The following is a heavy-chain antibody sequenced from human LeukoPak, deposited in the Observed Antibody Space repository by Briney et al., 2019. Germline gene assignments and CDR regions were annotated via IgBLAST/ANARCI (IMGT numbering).Heavy chain of an antibody. CDR2: INGYNGNT. V-gene: IGHV1-18*01. CDR3: ARSGYCSGASCYGEGTDY. CDR1: GYTFIGNG. J-gene: IGHJ4*02. D-gene: IGHD2-2*01. Sequence: GASVKVSCKASGYTFIGNGITWVRQAPGQGLEWMGWINGYNGNTAYAQMLAGRFTMTTDTSTTTAYMELRGLRSDDTAVYYCARSGYCSGASCYGEGTDYWGQGTLVTVSS.